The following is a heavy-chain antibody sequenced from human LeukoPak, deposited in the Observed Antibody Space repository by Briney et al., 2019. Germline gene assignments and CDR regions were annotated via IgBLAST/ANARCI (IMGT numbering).Heavy chain of an antibody. J-gene: IGHJ5*02. CDR3: ASSGWFGELFRFDP. CDR2: IRYDGSNK. CDR1: GFTFSSYG. D-gene: IGHD3-10*01. V-gene: IGHV3-30*02. Sequence: GGSLRLSCAASGFTFSSYGMHWVRQAPGKGLEWVAFIRYDGSNKYYADSVKGRFTISRDNSKNTLYLQMNSLRAEDTAVYYCASSGWFGELFRFDPWGQGTLVTVSS.